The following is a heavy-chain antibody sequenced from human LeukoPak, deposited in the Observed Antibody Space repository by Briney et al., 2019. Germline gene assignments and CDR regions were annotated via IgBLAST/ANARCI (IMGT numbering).Heavy chain of an antibody. Sequence: PGGSLRLSCAAPGSTVSSYWMHWVRHTPGKGLVWVSRINSDGSSTYYADSVKGRFTISRDNAKNTLYLQMSSLRAEDTAVYYCAMRDYFDYWGQGTLVTVSS. V-gene: IGHV3-74*01. CDR2: INSDGSST. CDR1: GSTVSSYW. CDR3: AMRDYFDY. J-gene: IGHJ4*02.